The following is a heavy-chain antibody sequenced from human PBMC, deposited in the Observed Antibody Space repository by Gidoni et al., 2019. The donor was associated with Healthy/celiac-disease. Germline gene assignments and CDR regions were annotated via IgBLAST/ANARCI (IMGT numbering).Heavy chain of an antibody. CDR3: ASSVGEGVRRGGGAFDI. CDR1: GFTFSDYY. D-gene: IGHD3-10*01. CDR2: ISSSSRYT. J-gene: IGHJ3*02. V-gene: IGHV3-11*06. Sequence: QVQLVESGGGLVKPGGSLRLSCAASGFTFSDYYMSWIRQAQGKGLEGVSYISSSSRYTNYADSVKGRFTISRDNAKNSLYRQMNSRRAEDTAVYYWASSVGEGVRRGGGAFDIWGQGTRVTVSS.